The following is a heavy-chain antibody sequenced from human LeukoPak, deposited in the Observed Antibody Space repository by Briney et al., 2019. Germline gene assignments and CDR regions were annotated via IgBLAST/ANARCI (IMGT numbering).Heavy chain of an antibody. V-gene: IGHV3-74*03. CDR1: RFTISKYW. CDR2: IHPDGSIT. D-gene: IGHD6-19*01. CDR3: ARDGVKQWLETPYFDY. Sequence: GGSLRLSCVGSRFTISKYWMHWVRQAPGTGLVWVSRIHPDGSITTYADSVKGRFTISRDNAKNSLYLQMNSLRAEDTAVYYCARDGVKQWLETPYFDYWGQGTLVTVSS. J-gene: IGHJ4*02.